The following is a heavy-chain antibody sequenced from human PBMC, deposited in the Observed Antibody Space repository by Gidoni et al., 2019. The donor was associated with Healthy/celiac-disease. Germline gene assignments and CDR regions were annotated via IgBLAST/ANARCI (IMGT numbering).Heavy chain of an antibody. Sequence: QVQLQESGPGLLKPSQTLSLTCTVPGGSISSGSYYWSWIRQPAGKGLEWIGRIYTSGSTNYNPSLKSRVTISVDTSKNQFSLKLSSVTAADTAVYYCALGVVVPAAPPLEYWGQGTLVTVSS. CDR1: GGSISSGSYY. V-gene: IGHV4-61*02. CDR2: IYTSGST. J-gene: IGHJ4*02. CDR3: ALGVVVPAAPPLEY. D-gene: IGHD2-2*01.